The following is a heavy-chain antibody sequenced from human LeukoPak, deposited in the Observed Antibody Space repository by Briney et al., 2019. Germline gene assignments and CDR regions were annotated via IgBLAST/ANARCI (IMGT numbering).Heavy chain of an antibody. CDR1: GFTFGDYA. V-gene: IGHV3-33*01. CDR3: ARDGALDAFDI. J-gene: IGHJ3*02. Sequence: PGGSLRLSCTASGFTFGDYAMSWIRQAPGKGLEWVAVIWYDGSNKYYADSVKGRFTISRDNSKNTLYLQMNSLRAEDTAVYYCARDGALDAFDIWGQGTMVTVSS. D-gene: IGHD3-16*01. CDR2: IWYDGSNK.